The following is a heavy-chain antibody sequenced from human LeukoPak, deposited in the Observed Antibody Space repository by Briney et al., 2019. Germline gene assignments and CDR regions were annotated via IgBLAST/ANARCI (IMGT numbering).Heavy chain of an antibody. J-gene: IGHJ5*02. V-gene: IGHV4-4*07. D-gene: IGHD5-18*01. CDR2: IYTSGGT. CDR1: GGSISSYY. Sequence: PSETLSLTCTVSGGSISSYYWSWIRQPAGKGLEWIGRIYTSGGTNYNPSLKSRVTMSVDTSKNQFSLKLSSVTAADTAVYYCARVGYSYGLAGLYNWFDPWGQGTLVTVSS. CDR3: ARVGYSYGLAGLYNWFDP.